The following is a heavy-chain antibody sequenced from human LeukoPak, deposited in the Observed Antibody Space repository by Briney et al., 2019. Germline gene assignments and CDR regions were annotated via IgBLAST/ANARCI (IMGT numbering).Heavy chain of an antibody. J-gene: IGHJ2*01. CDR1: GGSISSSSYY. D-gene: IGHD2-2*02. CDR2: IYYSGST. V-gene: IGHV4-39*07. CDR3: ARGNPGYCSSTSCYRPFYWYFDL. Sequence: SETLSLTCTVSGGSISSSSYYWGWIRQPPGKGLEWIGSIYYSGSTYYNPSLKSRVTISVDTSKNQFSLKLSSVTAADTAVYYCARGNPGYCSSTSCYRPFYWYFDLWGRGTLVTVSS.